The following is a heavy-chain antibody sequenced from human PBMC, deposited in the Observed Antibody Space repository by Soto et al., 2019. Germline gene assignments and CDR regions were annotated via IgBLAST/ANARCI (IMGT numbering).Heavy chain of an antibody. V-gene: IGHV3-30*18. D-gene: IGHD3-3*01. Sequence: GGSLRLSCAASGFTFSSYGMHWVRQAPGKGLEWVAVISYDGSNKYYADSVKGRFTISRDNSKNTLYLQMNSLRAEDTAVYYCAKENYDVWSGYPNTYYGMDVWGQGTTVTVSS. J-gene: IGHJ6*02. CDR1: GFTFSSYG. CDR3: AKENYDVWSGYPNTYYGMDV. CDR2: ISYDGSNK.